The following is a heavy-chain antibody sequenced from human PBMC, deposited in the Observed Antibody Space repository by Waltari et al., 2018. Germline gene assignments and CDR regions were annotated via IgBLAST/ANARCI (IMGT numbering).Heavy chain of an antibody. J-gene: IGHJ4*02. CDR1: GDSMSSNYW. D-gene: IGHD2-15*01. CDR3: ARDRGRGLYLDS. V-gene: IGHV4-4*02. CDR2: IYRSGRT. Sequence: QLQLQESGPGLVKPSGTLSLTCAVSGDSMSSNYWWSWVRQPPEKGLEWIGQIYRSGRTNYNPSLESRVTISLDTSNNQFSLTLTSTTAADTAIYYCARDRGRGLYLDSWGQGTLVTVSP.